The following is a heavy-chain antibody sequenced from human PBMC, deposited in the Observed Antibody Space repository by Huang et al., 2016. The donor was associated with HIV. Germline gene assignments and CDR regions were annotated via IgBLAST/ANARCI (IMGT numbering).Heavy chain of an antibody. CDR3: ARARGYYYGSGGYYSRYYFDY. Sequence: QVQLVQSGAEVKKPGASVRVSCRSSGYTFPNYAINWVRQATGQGLEWMGWRNPNSGNTGVAQKFQGRVTIIMNTSISTAYMELSSLRAEDTAVYYCARARGYYYGSGGYYSRYYFDYWGQGTLVTVSS. D-gene: IGHD3-22*01. J-gene: IGHJ4*02. CDR1: GYTFPNYA. V-gene: IGHV1-8*03. CDR2: RNPNSGNT.